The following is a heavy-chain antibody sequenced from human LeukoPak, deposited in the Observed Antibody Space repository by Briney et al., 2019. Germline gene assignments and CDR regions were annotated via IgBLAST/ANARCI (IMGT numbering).Heavy chain of an antibody. D-gene: IGHD3-10*01. Sequence: ASVTVSCKASGFTFTSSAVQWVRQARGQRLEWIGWIVVGSGNTNYAQKLQGRVTMTTDTSTSTAYMELRSLRSDDTAVYYCARGPRNWGQGTLVTVSS. J-gene: IGHJ4*02. CDR2: IVVGSGNT. CDR1: GFTFTSSA. V-gene: IGHV1-58*01. CDR3: ARGPRN.